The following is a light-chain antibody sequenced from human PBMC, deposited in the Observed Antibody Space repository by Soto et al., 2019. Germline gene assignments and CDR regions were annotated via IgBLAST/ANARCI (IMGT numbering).Light chain of an antibody. CDR3: QQYGSSPPVT. J-gene: IGKJ3*01. CDR2: GAS. Sequence: EIVLTQSPGTLSLSPGERATLSCRASQSVTGSYLAWYQQKPGQAPRLLIYGASSRASGIPDRFSGSGSGTDFTLTISKLEPEDFEVYFCQQYGSSPPVTFGPRTKVDIK. V-gene: IGKV3-20*01. CDR1: QSVTGSY.